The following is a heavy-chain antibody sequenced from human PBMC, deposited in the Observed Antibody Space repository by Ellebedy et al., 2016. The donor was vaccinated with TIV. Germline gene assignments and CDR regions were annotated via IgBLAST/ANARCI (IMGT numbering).Heavy chain of an antibody. J-gene: IGHJ4*02. Sequence: ASVKVSXXASGYTFTSYDINWVRQATGQGLEWMGWMNPNSGNTGYAQKFQGRVTMTRNTSISTAYMELRSLRSDDTAVYYCARHGYGSGSYYNYWGQGTLVTVSS. CDR1: GYTFTSYD. V-gene: IGHV1-8*01. D-gene: IGHD3-10*01. CDR2: MNPNSGNT. CDR3: ARHGYGSGSYYNY.